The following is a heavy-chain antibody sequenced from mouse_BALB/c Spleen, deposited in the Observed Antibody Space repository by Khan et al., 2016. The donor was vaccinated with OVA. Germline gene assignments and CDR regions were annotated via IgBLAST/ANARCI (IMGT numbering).Heavy chain of an antibody. CDR2: INPHNDGA. Sequence: EVQLQESGPELVKPGASVKMSCKASGYSFTNYIIHWVKQEPGQGLEWIGYINPHNDGAKYNEKFKGKATLTSDKSSSTAYMELSGLTSEDSAVYYWARDYGRSFWFAYWGQGTLVTVSA. D-gene: IGHD1-1*01. V-gene: IGHV1S136*01. CDR1: GYSFTNYI. CDR3: ARDYGRSFWFAY. J-gene: IGHJ3*01.